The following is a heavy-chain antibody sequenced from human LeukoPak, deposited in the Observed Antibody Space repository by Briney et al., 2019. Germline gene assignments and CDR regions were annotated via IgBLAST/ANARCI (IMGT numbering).Heavy chain of an antibody. CDR3: AKGGGIQLWYMSFDL. CDR2: ISWNSGSI. J-gene: IGHJ2*01. Sequence: PGGSLRLSCAASGFTFDDYAMHWVRQAPGKGLEWVSGISWNSGSIGYADSVKGRFTISRDNAKNSLYLQMNSLRAEDTALYYCAKGGGIQLWYMSFDLWGRGTLVTVSS. CDR1: GFTFDDYA. V-gene: IGHV3-9*01. D-gene: IGHD5-18*01.